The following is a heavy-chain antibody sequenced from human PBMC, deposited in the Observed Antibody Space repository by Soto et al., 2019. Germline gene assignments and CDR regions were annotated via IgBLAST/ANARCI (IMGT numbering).Heavy chain of an antibody. D-gene: IGHD1-20*01. CDR2: INHSGST. CDR1: GGSFSGYY. Sequence: PSETLSLTCAVYGGSFSGYYWSWIRQPPGKGLEWIGEINHSGSTNYNPSLKSRVTISVDTSKNQFSLKLSSVTAADTAVYYCARVPPEAGGIYYYYYYMDVWGKGTTVTVSS. J-gene: IGHJ6*03. V-gene: IGHV4-34*01. CDR3: ARVPPEAGGIYYYYYYMDV.